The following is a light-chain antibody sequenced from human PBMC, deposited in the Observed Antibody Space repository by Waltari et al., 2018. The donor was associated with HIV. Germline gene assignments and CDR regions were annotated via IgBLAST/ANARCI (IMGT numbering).Light chain of an antibody. CDR1: SGYSDYK. V-gene: IGLV9-49*01. CDR2: VGTGGIVG. Sequence: QPVLTQPPSASASLGASVTLTCTLSSGYSDYKVDWYQQRPGKGPRFVMRVGTGGIVGSKGEDIPDRFSVLGSGLNRTLTIKNIQEEDESVYHCGVDHGRGTDFVWVCGGGTKLTVL. CDR3: GVDHGRGTDFVWV. J-gene: IGLJ3*02.